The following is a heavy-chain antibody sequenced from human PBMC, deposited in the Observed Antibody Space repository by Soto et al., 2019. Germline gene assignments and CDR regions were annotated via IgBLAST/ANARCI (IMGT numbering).Heavy chain of an antibody. V-gene: IGHV1-18*01. CDR2: ISAYNGNT. D-gene: IGHD3-22*01. J-gene: IGHJ4*02. CDR3: ARDLIDYYDSSGYYYSGY. CDR1: GYTFTSYG. Sequence: QVQLVQSGAEVKKPGASVKVSCKASGYTFTSYGISWVRQAPGQGLEWMGWISAYNGNTNYEQKLQGRVTMTTDTSTSTAYMELRSLRSDDTAVYYCARDLIDYYDSSGYYYSGYWGQGTLVTVSS.